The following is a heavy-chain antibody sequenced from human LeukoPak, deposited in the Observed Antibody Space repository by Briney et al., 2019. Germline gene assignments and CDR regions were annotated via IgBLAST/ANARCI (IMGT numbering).Heavy chain of an antibody. J-gene: IGHJ4*02. CDR1: RFTVSSNY. CDR3: ARPAREDPFDY. V-gene: IGHV3-53*01. D-gene: IGHD2-15*01. Sequence: PGGSLRLSCAASRFTVSSNYMSWVRQPPGKGLEWVSVIYSGGVTYYADSVKGRFTISRDNSKNTLYLEMNSLRVEDTAVYYCARPAREDPFDYWGQGTRSPSP. CDR2: IYSGGVT.